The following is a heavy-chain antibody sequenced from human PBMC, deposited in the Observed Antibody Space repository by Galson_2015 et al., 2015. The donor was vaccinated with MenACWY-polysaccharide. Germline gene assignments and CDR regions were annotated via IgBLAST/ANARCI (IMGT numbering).Heavy chain of an antibody. CDR2: INSDGSVK. V-gene: IGHV3-74*01. CDR3: AKLGGYYDTTGYYFTEYYFDY. D-gene: IGHD3-22*01. CDR1: GFTFITHY. Sequence: SLRLSCAVSGFTFITHYMHWVRHDLGKGLLWVSHINSDGSVKIYADSVKGRFTISRDNAKNTLYLQMNNLRAEDTAIYYCAKLGGYYDTTGYYFTEYYFDYWGQGTLVTVSS. J-gene: IGHJ4*02.